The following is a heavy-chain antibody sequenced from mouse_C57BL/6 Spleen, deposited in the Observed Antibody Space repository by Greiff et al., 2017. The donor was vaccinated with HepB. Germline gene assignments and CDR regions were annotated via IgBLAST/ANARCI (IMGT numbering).Heavy chain of an antibody. CDR2: INPNNGGT. CDR3: ARRDYYSNYAMDY. V-gene: IGHV1-22*01. CDR1: GYTFTDYN. D-gene: IGHD2-5*01. Sequence: EVQLQQSGPELVKPGASVKMSCKASGYTFTDYNMHWVKQSHGKSLEWIGYINPNNGGTSYNQKFKGKATLTVNKSSSTAYMGLRSLTSEDSAVYYCARRDYYSNYAMDYWGQGTSVTVSS. J-gene: IGHJ4*01.